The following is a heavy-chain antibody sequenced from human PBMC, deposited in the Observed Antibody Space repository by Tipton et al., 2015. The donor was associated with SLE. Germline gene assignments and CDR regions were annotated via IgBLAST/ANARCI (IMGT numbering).Heavy chain of an antibody. J-gene: IGHJ4*02. CDR1: GGSISSSSYY. CDR2: IYYSGST. V-gene: IGHV4-39*01. D-gene: IGHD1-1*01. CDR3: ARQLDGVDY. Sequence: TLSLTCTVSGGSISSSSYYWGWIRQPPGKGLEWIGSIYYSGSTHYNPSLKSRVTISVDTSKNQFSLKLSSVTAAGTAVYYCARQLDGVDYWGQGTLVTVSS.